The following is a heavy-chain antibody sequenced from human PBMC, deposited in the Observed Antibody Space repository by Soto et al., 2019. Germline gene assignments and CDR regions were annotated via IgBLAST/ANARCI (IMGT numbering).Heavy chain of an antibody. J-gene: IGHJ4*02. CDR1: GYTLTELS. V-gene: IGHV1-24*01. CDR2: INAENGDT. Sequence: ASVKVSCKVSGYTLTELSMHWVRQAPGKGLEWMGGINAENGDTKYSQNFQGRVTISEDTSASTTYMELNSLKSEDTAVYYCARGHWTQTLADYYLDSWAQGTLVTVSS. CDR3: ARGHWTQTLADYYLDS. D-gene: IGHD1-1*01.